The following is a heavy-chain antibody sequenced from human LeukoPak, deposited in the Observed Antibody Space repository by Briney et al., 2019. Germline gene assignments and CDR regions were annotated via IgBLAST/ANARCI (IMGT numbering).Heavy chain of an antibody. V-gene: IGHV5-51*01. D-gene: IGHD1-26*01. J-gene: IGHJ3*02. Sequence: GESLKISCKGSGYSFANNWIAWVRQMPGKGLEWMGIIHPGDSDTRYRPSFQGQVTISADKSISTAYLQWSSLKASDTAMYYCARPLVGAQRAFDIWGQGTMVTVSS. CDR1: GYSFANNW. CDR2: IHPGDSDT. CDR3: ARPLVGAQRAFDI.